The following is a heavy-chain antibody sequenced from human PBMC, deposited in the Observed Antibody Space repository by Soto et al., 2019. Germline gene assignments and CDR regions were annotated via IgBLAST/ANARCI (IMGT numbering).Heavy chain of an antibody. D-gene: IGHD3-16*01. V-gene: IGHV3-21*01. CDR1: GFIFSSYS. J-gene: IGHJ6*02. CDR2: ISSSRNT. CDR3: AVYSDYSNSYYYGMDV. Sequence: EVQLVESGGGLVKPGGSLRLSCAASGFIFSSYSMNWVRQAPGKGLEWVSSISSSRNTYYADSVKGRFTISRDNAKNSLYLQMNSLRAEDTAVYYCAVYSDYSNSYYYGMDVWGQGTTVTVSS.